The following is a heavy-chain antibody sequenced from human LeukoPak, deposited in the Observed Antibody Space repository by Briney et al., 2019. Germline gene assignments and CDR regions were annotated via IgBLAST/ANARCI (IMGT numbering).Heavy chain of an antibody. J-gene: IGHJ3*02. CDR2: IKSKTDGGTT. Sequence: GRSLRLSCAASGFTFSTYAMHWVRQAPGKGLEWVGRIKSKTDGGTTDYAAPVKGRFTISRDDSKNTLYLQMNSLKTEDTAVYYCTTDLSCYLDWNYCAIDAFDNWGQGTMVTVSS. D-gene: IGHD1-7*01. CDR3: TTDLSCYLDWNYCAIDAFDN. V-gene: IGHV3-15*01. CDR1: GFTFSTYA.